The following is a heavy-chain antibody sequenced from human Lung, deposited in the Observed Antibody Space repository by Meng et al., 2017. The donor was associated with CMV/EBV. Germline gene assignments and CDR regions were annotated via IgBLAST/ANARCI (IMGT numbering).Heavy chain of an antibody. V-gene: IGHV3-20*04. Sequence: GGSXRLXCAASGFTFDDYGMSWVRPATGKGLEWVSGIHWNSGSTVVADSVTGRFTISRDNDKNSMYLQMNSLRAEDTGLYYCARGSRAAANYYYYGMDVXGQGXTVTVSS. CDR1: GFTFDDYG. D-gene: IGHD6-13*01. CDR2: IHWNSGST. J-gene: IGHJ6*02. CDR3: ARGSRAAANYYYYGMDV.